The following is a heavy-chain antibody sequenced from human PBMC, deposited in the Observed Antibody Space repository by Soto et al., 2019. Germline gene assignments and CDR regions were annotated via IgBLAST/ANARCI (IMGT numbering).Heavy chain of an antibody. V-gene: IGHV1-69*08. Sequence: QVQLVQSGAEVKRPGSSINISCKASGGTFSIYTVSWVRQAPGQGLEWMGRFIPMIGTANYAQNFQGRVTLSADKSATTGYMELSSLTPQDTALYYCARLDGTLAPERHVDFEVWVQGTAVTVSP. CDR1: GGTFSIYT. CDR3: ARLDGTLAPERHVDFEV. J-gene: IGHJ3*01. CDR2: FIPMIGTA. D-gene: IGHD1-26*01.